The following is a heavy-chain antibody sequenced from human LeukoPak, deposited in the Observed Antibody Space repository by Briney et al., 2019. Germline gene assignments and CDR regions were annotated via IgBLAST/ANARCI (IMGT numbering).Heavy chain of an antibody. CDR2: IIPIFGTA. CDR1: GGTFSSYA. V-gene: IGHV1-69*13. J-gene: IGHJ5*02. Sequence: SVKVSCKASGGTFSSYAISWVRQAPGQGLEWMGGIIPIFGTANYAQKFQGRVTITADESTSTAYMELSSLRSEDTAVYYCARASSWYSSCYDWFDPWGQGTLVTVSS. CDR3: ARASSWYSSCYDWFDP. D-gene: IGHD6-19*01.